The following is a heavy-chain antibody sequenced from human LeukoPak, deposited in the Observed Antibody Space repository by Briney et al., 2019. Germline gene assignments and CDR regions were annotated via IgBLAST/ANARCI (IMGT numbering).Heavy chain of an antibody. CDR1: GFTFTSYG. Sequence: PGGSLRLSCAASGFTFTSYGKHWVRQAPGKGLEWGTYISYDGGYQYYADSVKGRFTISRDNSKNTVYLQLNSLRPEDTAVYYCAKDRRMMSPHYGMDVWGQGTTVTVSS. D-gene: IGHD3-16*01. V-gene: IGHV3-30*18. CDR3: AKDRRMMSPHYGMDV. J-gene: IGHJ6*02. CDR2: ISYDGGYQ.